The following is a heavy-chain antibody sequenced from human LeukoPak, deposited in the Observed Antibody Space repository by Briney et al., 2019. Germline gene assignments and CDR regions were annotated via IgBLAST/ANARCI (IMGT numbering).Heavy chain of an antibody. V-gene: IGHV3-48*03. Sequence: GGSLRLSCAVSGLTFSNFKMNWVRQAPGKGLEWVSYISDSGRTTFYADSVKGRFTISRDNAKNTLYLQMNSLRAEDTAVYYCARAASGWYFDYWGQGTLVTVSS. CDR3: ARAASGWYFDY. CDR1: GLTFSNFK. J-gene: IGHJ4*02. D-gene: IGHD6-19*01. CDR2: ISDSGRTT.